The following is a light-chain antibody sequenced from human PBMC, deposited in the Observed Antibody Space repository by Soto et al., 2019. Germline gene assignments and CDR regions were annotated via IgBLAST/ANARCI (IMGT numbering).Light chain of an antibody. CDR3: GSITSSSTSV. CDR2: DVT. CDR1: SSDVGGYEY. J-gene: IGLJ1*01. Sequence: QSALSQPASVSGSPGQPITISCTGTSSDVGGYEYVSWYQHQPGKAPKLIIYDVTNRPSGVSNRFSGSKSGNTASLTISGIQTEDEADYYCGSITSSSTSVFGTGTKVTVL. V-gene: IGLV2-14*01.